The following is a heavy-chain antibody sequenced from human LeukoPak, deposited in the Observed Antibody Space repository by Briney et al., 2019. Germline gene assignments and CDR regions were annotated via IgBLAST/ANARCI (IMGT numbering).Heavy chain of an antibody. CDR1: HYSISSGYY. D-gene: IGHD2-15*01. CDR3: ARDRVAATDYFDY. CDR2: IYTSGST. V-gene: IGHV4-38-2*02. J-gene: IGHJ4*02. Sequence: SETLSLTCSVSHYSISSGYYWGWIRQPPGKGLEWIGRIYTSGSTNYNPSLKSRVTISVDTSKNQFSLKLSSVTAADTAVYYCARDRVAATDYFDYWGQGTLVTVSS.